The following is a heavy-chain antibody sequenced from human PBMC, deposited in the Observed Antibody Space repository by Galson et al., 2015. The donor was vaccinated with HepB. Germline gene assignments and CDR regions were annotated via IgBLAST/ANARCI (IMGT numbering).Heavy chain of an antibody. D-gene: IGHD5-18*01. V-gene: IGHV1-2*02. J-gene: IGHJ4*02. CDR2: LNPNSGGT. CDR3: ARQDTTLYFFDY. Sequence: SVKVSCKASGYTFTGNYMHWVRQAPGQGLEWMGWLNPNSGGTNYAQQFQGRVTMTRDTSISTAYMELSRLRSDDTALYYCARQDTTLYFFDYWGQGTLVTVSS. CDR1: GYTFTGNY.